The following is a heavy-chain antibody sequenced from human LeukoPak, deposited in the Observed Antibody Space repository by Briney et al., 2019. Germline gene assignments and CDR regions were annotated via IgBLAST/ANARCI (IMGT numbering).Heavy chain of an antibody. CDR2: MNPNSGNT. D-gene: IGHD1-26*01. CDR1: GYTFTSYV. V-gene: IGHV1-8*03. Sequence: ASVKVSCKASGYTFTSYVINWVRQATGRGLEWMGWMNPNSGNTGYAQKFQGRVTITRNTSISTAYMELSSLRSEDTAVYYCARAGYSGSHDAFDIWGQGTMVTVSS. J-gene: IGHJ3*02. CDR3: ARAGYSGSHDAFDI.